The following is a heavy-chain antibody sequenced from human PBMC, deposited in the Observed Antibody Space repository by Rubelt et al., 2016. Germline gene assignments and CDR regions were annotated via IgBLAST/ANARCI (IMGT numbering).Heavy chain of an antibody. J-gene: IGHJ4*02. D-gene: IGHD7-27*01. Sequence: QVQLQESGPGLVKPSQTLSLTCTVSGGSISSGGYYWSWIRQHPGKGLEWIGYIYYSGSTYYNPSLKGRVTISVDTSKNQVSLKLSSVTAADTAVYYCARRLSGEGYYFDYWGQGTLVTVSS. CDR2: IYYSGST. CDR3: ARRLSGEGYYFDY. V-gene: IGHV4-31*03. CDR1: GGSISSGGYY.